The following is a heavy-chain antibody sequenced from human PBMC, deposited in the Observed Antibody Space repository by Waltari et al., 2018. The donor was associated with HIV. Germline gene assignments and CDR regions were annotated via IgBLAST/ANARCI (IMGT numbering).Heavy chain of an antibody. CDR2: ISNDGSNK. V-gene: IGHV3-30*04. CDR3: ARDWGSLRDDYYYYGMDV. Sequence: QVQLVESGGGVVQPGRSLRLSCAASGLTFSSYAMHWVRQAPGKGLEGGAVISNDGSNKYYADSVKGRFTISRDNSKNTLYLQMNSLRAEDTAVYYCARDWGSLRDDYYYYGMDVWGQGTTVTVSS. D-gene: IGHD3-16*01. J-gene: IGHJ6*02. CDR1: GLTFSSYA.